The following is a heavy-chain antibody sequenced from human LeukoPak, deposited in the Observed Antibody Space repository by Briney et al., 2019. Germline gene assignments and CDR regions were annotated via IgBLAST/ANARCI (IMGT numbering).Heavy chain of an antibody. Sequence: GWYLRLSCSASGFTSSSYAMHWVRQAPGEGLEYISGVTSDGGTTYHADSVKGRFTISRDNSKNTLSLQMSSLRVEDTAVYYCVKVSSTVGATYFDYWGQGTLVTVSS. CDR1: GFTSSSYA. V-gene: IGHV3-64D*06. CDR3: VKVSSTVGATYFDY. CDR2: VTSDGGTT. J-gene: IGHJ4*02. D-gene: IGHD1-26*01.